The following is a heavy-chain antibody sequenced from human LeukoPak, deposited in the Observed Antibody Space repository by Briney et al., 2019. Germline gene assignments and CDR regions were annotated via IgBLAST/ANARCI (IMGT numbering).Heavy chain of an antibody. J-gene: IGHJ4*02. CDR1: GSTFGDYA. D-gene: IGHD5-24*01. V-gene: IGHV3-49*04. Sequence: GGSLRLSCTASGSTFGDYAMSWVRQAPGKGLEWVGFIRSKAYGGTTEYAASVKGRFTISRDDSKSIAYLQMNSLKTEDTAVYYCTRVVSKDGYRREYFDYWGQGTLVTVSS. CDR2: IRSKAYGGTT. CDR3: TRVVSKDGYRREYFDY.